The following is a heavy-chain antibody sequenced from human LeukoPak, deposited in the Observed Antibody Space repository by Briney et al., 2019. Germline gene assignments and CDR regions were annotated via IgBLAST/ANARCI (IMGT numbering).Heavy chain of an antibody. D-gene: IGHD2-21*02. Sequence: PGGSLRLSCAASGFSVSGSHMRWVRQAPGEGLEWVAAMYTGGTTYYTDAVTGRFTVSRDTSRNILFLHMDSLRAEDTAVYYCAKDEVTSGGGLASWGQGTLVIVSS. CDR3: AKDEVTSGGGLAS. CDR2: MYTGGTT. J-gene: IGHJ5*02. CDR1: GFSVSGSH. V-gene: IGHV3-53*01.